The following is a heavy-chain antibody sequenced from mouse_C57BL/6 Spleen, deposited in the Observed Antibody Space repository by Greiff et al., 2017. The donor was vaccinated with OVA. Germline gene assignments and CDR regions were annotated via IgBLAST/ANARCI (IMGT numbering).Heavy chain of an antibody. CDR2: ISDGGSYT. V-gene: IGHV5-4*01. J-gene: IGHJ4*01. CDR1: GFTFSSYA. CDR3: ARGGDYYDHDYYAMDY. Sequence: EVQRVESGGGLVKPGGSLKLSCAASGFTFSSYAMSWVRQTPEKRLEWVATISDGGSYTYYPDSVKGRFTISRDNAKNNLYLQMSHLKSEDTAMYYGARGGDYYDHDYYAMDYWGQGTSVTVSS. D-gene: IGHD1-1*01.